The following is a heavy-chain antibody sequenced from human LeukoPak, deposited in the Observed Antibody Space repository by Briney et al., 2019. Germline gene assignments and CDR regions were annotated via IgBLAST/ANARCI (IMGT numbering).Heavy chain of an antibody. CDR3: AKQLGYCSDGSCYFPY. Sequence: XAMXWXRXXXXXXXEXVSXISNNGVYPYYAASVQGRFTISRDNSKSTLCLQMNSLRAEDTAVYYCAKQLGYCSDGSCYFPYWGQGTLVTVSS. CDR1: XA. V-gene: IGHV3-23*01. CDR2: ISNNGVYP. D-gene: IGHD2-15*01. J-gene: IGHJ4*02.